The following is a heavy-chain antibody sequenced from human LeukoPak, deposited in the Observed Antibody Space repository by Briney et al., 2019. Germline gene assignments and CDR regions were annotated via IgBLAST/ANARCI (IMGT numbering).Heavy chain of an antibody. D-gene: IGHD2-2*02. CDR2: IYYSGST. CDR1: GGSISSGGYY. Sequence: PSQTLSLTCTVSGGSISSGGYYWSCIRQHPGKGLEWIGYIYYSGSTYYNPSPKRRVTKSVDTSKNQFSLKLSSVTAADTAVYYCARGYHYCSSTSCYTVGGNWFDPWGQGTLVTVSS. V-gene: IGHV4-31*03. CDR3: ARGYHYCSSTSCYTVGGNWFDP. J-gene: IGHJ5*02.